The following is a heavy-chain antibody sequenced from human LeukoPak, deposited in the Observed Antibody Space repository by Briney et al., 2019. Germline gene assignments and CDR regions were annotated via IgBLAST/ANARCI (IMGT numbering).Heavy chain of an antibody. CDR3: ASAVVPAARARWAFDI. CDR2: IKTDGSET. V-gene: IGHV3-74*01. Sequence: GGSLRLSCAASGFTFSVYWMHWVRQGPGKGLVWGSRIKTDGSETSYADSVKGRFTISRDNAKNTLYLRMNSLRAEDTAVYYCASAVVPAARARWAFDIWGQGTMATVSS. D-gene: IGHD2-2*01. J-gene: IGHJ3*02. CDR1: GFTFSVYW.